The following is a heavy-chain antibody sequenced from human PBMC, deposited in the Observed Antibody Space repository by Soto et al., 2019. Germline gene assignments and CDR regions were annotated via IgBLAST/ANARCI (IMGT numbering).Heavy chain of an antibody. V-gene: IGHV3-30*18. D-gene: IGHD1-26*01. CDR2: ISYDGSNK. CDR3: AKRSRDGSLDY. CDR1: GLTFSSYG. J-gene: IGHJ4*02. Sequence: QVQLVESGGGVVQPGRSLRLSCAASGLTFSSYGMHWVRQAPGKGLEWVAVISYDGSNKYYADSVKGRFTIARDNSKNTLYLQMNSLRGEDTAVYYCAKRSRDGSLDYWGQGTLVTVSS.